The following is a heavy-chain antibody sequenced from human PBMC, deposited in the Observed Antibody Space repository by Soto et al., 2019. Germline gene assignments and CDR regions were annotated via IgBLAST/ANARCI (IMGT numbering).Heavy chain of an antibody. CDR3: ARLINYYDSSAYYARYFDL. CDR2: LSDSGST. D-gene: IGHD3-22*01. Sequence: SETLSLTCTVSGGSIISNNYYWIFLGQPPGKGLGWLGYLSDSGSTNYNTPLEGRVTISVDTSKSQFSLKLSSVAAADTAVYYCARLINYYDSSAYYARYFDLWGRGTLVTVS. CDR1: GGSIISNNYY. J-gene: IGHJ2*01. V-gene: IGHV4-61*05.